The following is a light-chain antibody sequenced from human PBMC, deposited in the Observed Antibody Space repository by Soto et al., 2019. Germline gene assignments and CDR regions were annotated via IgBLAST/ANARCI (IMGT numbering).Light chain of an antibody. J-gene: IGKJ5*01. CDR1: RSVSDD. Sequence: EIVMTHSRSTLSVSPETKCTLSCRASRSVSDDLAWYQQKPGQAPRLLIYGASSRATGIPDRFSGSGSGTDCTLTISRLEPEDFAVYYCQQYSSSPRTFGQGTRVDIK. CDR3: QQYSSSPRT. V-gene: IGKV3-20*01. CDR2: GAS.